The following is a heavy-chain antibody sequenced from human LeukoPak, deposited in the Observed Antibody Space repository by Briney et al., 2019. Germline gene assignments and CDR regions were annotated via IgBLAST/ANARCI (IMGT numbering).Heavy chain of an antibody. CDR3: AKEWFGY. CDR2: ISYDGSNK. V-gene: IGHV3-30*18. CDR1: GFTFSSYG. J-gene: IGHJ4*02. D-gene: IGHD3-10*01. Sequence: PGRSLRLSCAASGFTFSSYGMHWVRQAPGKGLEWVAVISYDGSNKYYADSVKGRFTISRDNSKNTLYLQMNSLRAEDTAVYYCAKEWFGYGGQGTLATVSS.